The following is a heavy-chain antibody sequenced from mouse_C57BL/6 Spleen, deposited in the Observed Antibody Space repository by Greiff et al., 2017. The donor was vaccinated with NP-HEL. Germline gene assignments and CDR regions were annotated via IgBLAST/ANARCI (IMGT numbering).Heavy chain of an antibody. J-gene: IGHJ4*01. CDR2: IYPGDGDT. D-gene: IGHD2-4*01. V-gene: IGHV1-82*01. CDR1: GYAFSSSW. Sequence: QVQLQQSGPELVKPGASVKISCKASGYAFSSSWMNWVKQRPGKGLEWIGRIYPGDGDTNYNGKFKGKATLTADKSSSTAYMQLSSLTSEDSAVYFCARNDYDSGVYYAMDYWGQGTSVTVSS. CDR3: ARNDYDSGVYYAMDY.